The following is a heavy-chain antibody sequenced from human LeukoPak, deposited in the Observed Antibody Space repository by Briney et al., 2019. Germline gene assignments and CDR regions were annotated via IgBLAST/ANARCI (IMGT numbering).Heavy chain of an antibody. V-gene: IGHV4-61*02. CDR3: ARGIVVVVAATSDAFDI. CDR1: GGSISSGSYY. D-gene: IGHD2-15*01. J-gene: IGHJ3*02. Sequence: SQTLSLTCTVSGGSISSGSYYWSWIRQPAGKGLEWIGRIYTSGSTNYNPSLKSRVTISVDTSKNQFSLKLSSVTAADTAVHYCARGIVVVVAATSDAFDIWGQGTMVTVSS. CDR2: IYTSGST.